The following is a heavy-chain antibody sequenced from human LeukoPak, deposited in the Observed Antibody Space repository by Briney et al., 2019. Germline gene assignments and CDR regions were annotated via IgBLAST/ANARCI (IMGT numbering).Heavy chain of an antibody. D-gene: IGHD1-26*01. Sequence: ETLSLTCTVSGGSISSYYWSWVRQAPGKGLEWVSSISSSSSYIYYADSVKGRFTISRDNAKNSLYLQMNSLRAEDTAVYYCARDLFGSYIPWGQGTLVTVSS. V-gene: IGHV3-21*01. CDR2: ISSSSSYI. CDR3: ARDLFGSYIP. J-gene: IGHJ5*02. CDR1: GGSISSYY.